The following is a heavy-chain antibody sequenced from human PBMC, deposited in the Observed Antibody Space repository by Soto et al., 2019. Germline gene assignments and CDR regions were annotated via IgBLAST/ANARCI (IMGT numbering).Heavy chain of an antibody. CDR2: INHSGST. CDR3: ARHYRDYYGSGSKNYYYMDV. V-gene: IGHV4-34*01. J-gene: IGHJ6*03. Sequence: KPSETLSLTCAVYGGSFSGYYWSWTRQPPGKGLEWIGEINHSGSTNYNPSLKSRVTISVDTSKNQFSLKLSSVTAADTAVYYCARHYRDYYGSGSKNYYYMDVWGKGTTVTFSS. D-gene: IGHD3-10*01. CDR1: GGSFSGYY.